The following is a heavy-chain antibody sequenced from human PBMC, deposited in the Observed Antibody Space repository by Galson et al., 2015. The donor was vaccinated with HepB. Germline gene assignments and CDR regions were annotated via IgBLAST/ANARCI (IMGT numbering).Heavy chain of an antibody. CDR3: AGGGRYSYGFYYYYYYGMDV. J-gene: IGHJ6*02. CDR1: GDSVSSNSAA. D-gene: IGHD5-18*01. Sequence: CAISGDSVSSNSAAWNWIRQSPSRGLEWLGRTYYRSKWYNDYAVSVKSRITINPDTSKNQFSLQLNSVTPEDTAAYYCAGGGRYSYGFYYYYYYGMDVWGQGTTVTVSS. V-gene: IGHV6-1*01. CDR2: TYYRSKWYN.